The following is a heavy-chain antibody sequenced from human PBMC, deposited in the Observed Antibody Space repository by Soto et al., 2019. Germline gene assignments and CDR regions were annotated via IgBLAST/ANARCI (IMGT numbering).Heavy chain of an antibody. Sequence: ASVKVSCKASGYTFTSYYMHWVRQAPGQGLEWMGIINLSGGSTSYAQKFQGRVTMTRDTSTSTVYMELCSLRSEDTAVYYCATIRRDYDSSGYYSRTLEYPFDYWGQGTLVTVSS. CDR1: GYTFTSYY. CDR3: ATIRRDYDSSGYYSRTLEYPFDY. J-gene: IGHJ4*02. V-gene: IGHV1-46*01. CDR2: INLSGGST. D-gene: IGHD3-22*01.